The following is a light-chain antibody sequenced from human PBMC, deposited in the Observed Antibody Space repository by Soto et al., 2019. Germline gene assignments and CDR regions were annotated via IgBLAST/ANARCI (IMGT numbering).Light chain of an antibody. CDR1: SSDVGGYNY. CDR2: EVS. J-gene: IGLJ1*01. Sequence: SALTQPASVSGSPGQSITISCTGTSSDVGGYNYVSWYQQHPGKAPKLMIYEVSNRPSRVSNRFSGSKSGNTASLTVSGLQAEDEADYFCKSYAGSNTYVFGSGTKVTAL. CDR3: KSYAGSNTYV. V-gene: IGLV2-14*01.